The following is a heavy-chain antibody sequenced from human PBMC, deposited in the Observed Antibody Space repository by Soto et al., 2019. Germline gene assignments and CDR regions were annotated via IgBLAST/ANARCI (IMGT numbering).Heavy chain of an antibody. CDR2: ISAYSGST. Sequence: QVQLVQSGAEVKKPGASVKVSCKASGYTFTTYGISWVRQAPGQGLEWMGWISAYSGSTKFAQKLQGRVTMTTDTSTTTAYMELRSLTSDDTAVYYCAIDVTKSSSCPYYFDYWGQGTLVTVSS. CDR1: GYTFTTYG. J-gene: IGHJ4*02. V-gene: IGHV1-18*01. CDR3: AIDVTKSSSCPYYFDY. D-gene: IGHD6-13*01.